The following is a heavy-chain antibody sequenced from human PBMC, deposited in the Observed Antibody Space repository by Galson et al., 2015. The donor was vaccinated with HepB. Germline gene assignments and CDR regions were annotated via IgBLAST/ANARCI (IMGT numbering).Heavy chain of an antibody. CDR3: ARVRVGYDSSGYYIEWFDP. CDR2: ISAYNGNT. D-gene: IGHD3-22*01. V-gene: IGHV1-18*01. CDR1: GYSFTSYG. Sequence: SVKVSCKASGYSFTSYGVSWVRQAPGQGLEWMGWISAYNGNTNCAQNLQGRVTMTTDTSTSTAYMELRSLRSDDTAVYYWARVRVGYDSSGYYIEWFDPWGQGTLVTVSS. J-gene: IGHJ5*02.